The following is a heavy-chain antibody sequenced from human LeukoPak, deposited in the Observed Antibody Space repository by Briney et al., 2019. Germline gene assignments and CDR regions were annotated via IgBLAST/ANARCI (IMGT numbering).Heavy chain of an antibody. D-gene: IGHD5-12*01. Sequence: GGSLRLSCAASGFTFSSYGMHWVRQAPGKGLEWVAVIWYDGSNKYYADSVKGRFTISRDNSKNTLYLQMNSLRAEDTAVYYCAKDRGDMEWLRSYYFDYWGQGTLVTVSS. CDR1: GFTFSSYG. V-gene: IGHV3-33*06. J-gene: IGHJ4*02. CDR3: AKDRGDMEWLRSYYFDY. CDR2: IWYDGSNK.